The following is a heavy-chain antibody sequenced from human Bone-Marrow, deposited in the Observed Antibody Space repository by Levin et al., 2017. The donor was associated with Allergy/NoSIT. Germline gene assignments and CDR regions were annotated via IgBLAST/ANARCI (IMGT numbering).Heavy chain of an antibody. CDR2: VSYSGST. J-gene: IGHJ4*02. Sequence: SETLSLTCTVSGGSISSGDYSWSWIRQSPGKGLEWLGYVSYSGSTYFSPYFKSRATIPIDTSKNQFSLKLTYVTAADTGVYYCVRGTVGLTFFPHYFESWGQGTLVTVSS. CDR1: GGSISSGDYS. CDR3: VRGTVGLTFFPHYFES. V-gene: IGHV4-30-4*01. D-gene: IGHD1-26*01.